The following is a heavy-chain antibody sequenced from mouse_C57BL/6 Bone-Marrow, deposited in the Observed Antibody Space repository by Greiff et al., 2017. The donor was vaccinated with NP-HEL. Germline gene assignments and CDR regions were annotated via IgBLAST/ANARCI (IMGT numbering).Heavy chain of an antibody. J-gene: IGHJ4*01. CDR3: ARRYYGILYAMDY. Sequence: VQLQQSGAELVMPGASVKLSCKASGYTFTSYWMHWVKQRPGQGLEWIGEIDPSDSYTNYNQKFKGKSTLTVDKSSSTAYMQLSSLTSEDSAVYYCARRYYGILYAMDYWGQGTSVTVSS. CDR2: IDPSDSYT. V-gene: IGHV1-69*01. CDR1: GYTFTSYW. D-gene: IGHD2-1*01.